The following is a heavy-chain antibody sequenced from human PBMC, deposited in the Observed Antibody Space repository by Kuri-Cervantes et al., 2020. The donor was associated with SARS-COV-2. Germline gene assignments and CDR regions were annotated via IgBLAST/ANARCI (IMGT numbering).Heavy chain of an antibody. CDR3: AKDSVSYYYGSGSFILDY. D-gene: IGHD3-10*01. CDR1: GFTFDDYA. CDR2: ISWNSGSI. V-gene: IGHV3-9*03. J-gene: IGHJ4*02. Sequence: SLKISCAASGFTFDDYAMHWVRQAPGKGLEWVSGISWNSGSIGYADSVKGRFTISRDSAKNSLYLQMNSLRAEDMALYYCAKDSVSYYYGSGSFILDYWGQGTLVTDSS.